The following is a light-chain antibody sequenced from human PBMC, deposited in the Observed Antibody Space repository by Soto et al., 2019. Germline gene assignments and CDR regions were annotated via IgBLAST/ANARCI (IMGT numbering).Light chain of an antibody. Sequence: QSVLTQPASVSGSPGQSITISCTGTSSDVGRYNIVSWYQQHPGKAPKLMIYEGSKRPSGVSNRFSGSKSGNTASLTISGLQAEDEADYYCCSYAGSSTYVLATGTKV. CDR2: EGS. CDR1: SSDVGRYNI. CDR3: CSYAGSSTYV. J-gene: IGLJ1*01. V-gene: IGLV2-23*01.